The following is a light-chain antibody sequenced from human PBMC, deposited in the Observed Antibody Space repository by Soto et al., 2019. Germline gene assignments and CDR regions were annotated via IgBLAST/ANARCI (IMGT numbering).Light chain of an antibody. Sequence: QSALTQPASVSGAPGQSITISCSGTSSDIGTYDHVAWFQQFPGKTHKLMIYSVSNRPSGVSYRFSGSKSGNTASLTISGLQADDEADYYCISYTVSRSYVFGTGTKVTVL. CDR1: SSDIGTYDH. V-gene: IGLV2-14*01. CDR2: SVS. CDR3: ISYTVSRSYV. J-gene: IGLJ1*01.